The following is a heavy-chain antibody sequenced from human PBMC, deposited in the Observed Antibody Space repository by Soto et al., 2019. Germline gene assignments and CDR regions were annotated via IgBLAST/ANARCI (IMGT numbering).Heavy chain of an antibody. Sequence: QVQLQESGPGLVKPSQTLSLTCTVSGGSISSGGTGSYWTWIRQLPGKGLEWIGYIYDTGNTYYNPSLQSPPTIPIDAPGNQFSLKLTSVTASETAVYFGASGHDAYKGRFWADGTLVTVCS. D-gene: IGHD1-1*01. CDR3: ASGHDAYKGRF. J-gene: IGHJ4*01. V-gene: IGHV4-31*01. CDR2: IYDTGNT. CDR1: GGSISSGGTGSY.